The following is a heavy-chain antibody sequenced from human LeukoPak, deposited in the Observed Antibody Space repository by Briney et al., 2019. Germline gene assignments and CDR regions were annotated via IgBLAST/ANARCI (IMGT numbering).Heavy chain of an antibody. CDR3: ARQYDSSDNDAFDI. CDR2: IYSDNT. V-gene: IGHV3-53*01. J-gene: IGHJ3*02. CDR1: GFTASSNS. Sequence: GGSLRLSCTVSGFTASSNSMSWVRQAPGKGLEWVSFIYSDNTHYSDSVKGRFTISRDNAKNSLYLQMNSLRAEDTAVYYCARQYDSSDNDAFDIWGQGTMVTVSS. D-gene: IGHD3-22*01.